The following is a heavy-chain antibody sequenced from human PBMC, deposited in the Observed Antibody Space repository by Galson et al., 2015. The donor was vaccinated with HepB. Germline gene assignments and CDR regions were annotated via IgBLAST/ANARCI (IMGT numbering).Heavy chain of an antibody. CDR2: IIPLFGSA. V-gene: IGHV1-69*13. Sequence: SVKVSCKASGVTFSSYAISWLRQAPGQGLEWMGGIIPLFGSANYAQKLQGRVTITADESTGTTYMELSSLRSEDTALYYCARQHDTSVYYDYWGQGTLVTVSS. CDR1: GVTFSSYA. D-gene: IGHD3-22*01. J-gene: IGHJ4*02. CDR3: ARQHDTSVYYDY.